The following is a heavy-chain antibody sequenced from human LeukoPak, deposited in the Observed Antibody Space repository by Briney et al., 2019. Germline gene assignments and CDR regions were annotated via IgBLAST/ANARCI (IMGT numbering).Heavy chain of an antibody. D-gene: IGHD3-22*01. CDR3: AKRNYYDSSGYPS. Sequence: RGSLRLSCAASGFTFSSYAMSWVRQAPGKGLEWVSAISGSGGSTYYADSVKGRFTISRDNSKNTLYLQMNSLRAEDTAVYYCAKRNYYDSSGYPSWGQGTLVTVSS. CDR2: ISGSGGST. J-gene: IGHJ5*02. CDR1: GFTFSSYA. V-gene: IGHV3-23*01.